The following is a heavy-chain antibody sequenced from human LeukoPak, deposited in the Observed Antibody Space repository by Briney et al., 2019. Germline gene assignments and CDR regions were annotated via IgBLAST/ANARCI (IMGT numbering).Heavy chain of an antibody. Sequence: ALVKASCKPSRYTFTSYDINWMRQATAQGLEWRAWMKPNRGNTGYAQKFQGRVTITRNTSRSTAYMELSSLRSEDTAVYYCASRIAAGHYYMDGWGKGTTVTVSS. CDR2: MKPNRGNT. CDR1: RYTFTSYD. V-gene: IGHV1-8*03. CDR3: ASRIAAGHYYMDG. J-gene: IGHJ6*03. D-gene: IGHD6-13*01.